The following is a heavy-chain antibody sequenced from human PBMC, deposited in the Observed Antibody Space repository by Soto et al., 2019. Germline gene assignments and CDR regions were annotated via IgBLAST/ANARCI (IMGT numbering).Heavy chain of an antibody. D-gene: IGHD2-2*01. V-gene: IGHV4-39*01. J-gene: IGHJ5*02. CDR1: GGSIGSSSYY. CDR2: LYYTGTT. CDR3: GAYCSRTYRYDWFDP. Sequence: SETLSLTCSVSGGSIGSSSYYFGWIRQPPGKGLEWIGSLYYTGTTYYNSSLKSRVTISADKSQNQFSLRLSSVTAADTAVYYCGAYCSRTYRYDWFDPWGQGTLVTVSS.